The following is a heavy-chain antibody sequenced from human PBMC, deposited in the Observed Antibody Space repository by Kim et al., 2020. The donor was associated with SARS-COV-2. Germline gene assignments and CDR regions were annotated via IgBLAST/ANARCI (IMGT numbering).Heavy chain of an antibody. CDR3: AKGQPEAWFDP. V-gene: IGHV3-23*01. Sequence: TYYADSVKGRFTISRDNSKNTLYLQMNSLRAEDTAVYYCAKGQPEAWFDPWGQGTLVTVSS. J-gene: IGHJ5*02. D-gene: IGHD6-13*01. CDR2: T.